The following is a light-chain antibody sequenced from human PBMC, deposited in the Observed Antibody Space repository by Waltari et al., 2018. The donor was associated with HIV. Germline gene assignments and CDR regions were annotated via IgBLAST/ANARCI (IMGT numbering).Light chain of an antibody. Sequence: QSALIQPASVSGSPGQSVTISCTRTGTDIGNYVAWYQQFAGKAPQLILFKVNSRPSGVSFRFSGFKSGDTASLTISGLQPEHEATYYCTSLGDTNSILFGGGTLLTVL. CDR1: GTDIGNY. CDR2: KVN. J-gene: IGLJ2*01. V-gene: IGLV2-14*01. CDR3: TSLGDTNSIL.